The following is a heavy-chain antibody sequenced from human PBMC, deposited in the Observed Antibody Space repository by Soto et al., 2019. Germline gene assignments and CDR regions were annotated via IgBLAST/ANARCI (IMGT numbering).Heavy chain of an antibody. V-gene: IGHV3-30*18. Sequence: GGSLRLSCAASGFTFSSYGMHWVRQAPGKGLEWVAVISYDGSNKYYADSVKGRFTISRDNSKNTLYLQMNSLRAEDTAVYYCAKDHYYDSSGFDLWGRGTLVTVSS. CDR3: AKDHYYDSSGFDL. J-gene: IGHJ2*01. CDR2: ISYDGSNK. D-gene: IGHD3-22*01. CDR1: GFTFSSYG.